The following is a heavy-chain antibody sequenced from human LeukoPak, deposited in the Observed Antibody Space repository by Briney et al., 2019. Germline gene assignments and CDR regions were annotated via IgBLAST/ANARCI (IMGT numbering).Heavy chain of an antibody. CDR1: GGSVNNYY. Sequence: SETLSLTCTVSGGSVNNYYWNWIRRSPGKGLEWIGYISSSGTTNYNPSLKSRVTMSVDTSKNQFSLKLSSVTAADTAVYYCARGPTLTTDYWGQGTLVTVSS. J-gene: IGHJ4*02. V-gene: IGHV4-59*02. CDR2: ISSSGTT. CDR3: ARGPTLTTDY. D-gene: IGHD1-1*01.